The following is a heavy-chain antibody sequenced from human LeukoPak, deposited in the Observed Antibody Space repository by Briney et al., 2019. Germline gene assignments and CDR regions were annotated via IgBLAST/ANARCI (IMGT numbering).Heavy chain of an antibody. CDR2: IKQDGSEK. J-gene: IGHJ4*02. D-gene: IGHD3-3*01. V-gene: IGHV3-7*01. CDR1: GFTFSTYW. Sequence: GGSLRLSCAASGFTFSTYWMSWVRQAPGKGLEWVANIKQDGSEKFYVDSVKGRFTISRDNAKNSLCLQMNSLRAEDTAVYYCARGSFWSGPHYFDYWGQGTLVTVSS. CDR3: ARGSFWSGPHYFDY.